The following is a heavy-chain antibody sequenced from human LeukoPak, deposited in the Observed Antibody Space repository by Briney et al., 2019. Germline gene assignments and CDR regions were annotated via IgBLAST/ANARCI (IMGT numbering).Heavy chain of an antibody. CDR1: GFTFSSYG. J-gene: IGHJ6*03. CDR2: IGDDGSNK. Sequence: GGSLRLSCAASGFTFSSYGMHWVRQAPGKGLEWVALIGDDGSNKYYADSVKGRFTISRDTSKNTLYLQMNSLRAEDTAVYYCAKDLRRAISGVVIPVYYYYMDVWGKGATVTVSS. D-gene: IGHD3-3*01. V-gene: IGHV3-30*02. CDR3: AKDLRRAISGVVIPVYYYYMDV.